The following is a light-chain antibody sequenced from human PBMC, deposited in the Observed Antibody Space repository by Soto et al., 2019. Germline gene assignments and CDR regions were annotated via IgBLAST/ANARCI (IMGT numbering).Light chain of an antibody. Sequence: EVVLTPSPRTLSLSPGERATLSCRTSQTLSSSFLAWYQQTPGQAPRLLIYDTSTRAIDSPDRFSGSGSGTDFTLTISSLQPEDFATDYCQQRYNTSPWTFGQGTKVDIK. V-gene: IGKV3-20*01. J-gene: IGKJ1*01. CDR1: QTLSSSF. CDR2: DTS. CDR3: QQRYNTSPWT.